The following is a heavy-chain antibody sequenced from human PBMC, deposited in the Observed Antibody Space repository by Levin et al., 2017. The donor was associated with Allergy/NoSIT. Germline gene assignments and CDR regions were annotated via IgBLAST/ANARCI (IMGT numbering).Heavy chain of an antibody. J-gene: IGHJ6*02. D-gene: IGHD1-14*01. CDR3: AKVITTPSSYYGMDV. Sequence: LSLTCAASGFTFSSYAMSWVRQAPGKGLEWVSAISGSGGSTYYADSVKGRFTISRDNSKNTLYLQMNSLRAEDTAVYYCAKVITTPSSYYGMDVWGQGTTVTVSS. V-gene: IGHV3-23*01. CDR1: GFTFSSYA. CDR2: ISGSGGST.